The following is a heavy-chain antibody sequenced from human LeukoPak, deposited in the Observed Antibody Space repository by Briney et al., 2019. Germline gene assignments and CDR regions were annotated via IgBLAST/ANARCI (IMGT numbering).Heavy chain of an antibody. Sequence: GGSLRLSCAASGFTFSSYGMHWVRQAPGKGLEWVSFIRYDGSNKYYADSVEGRFTISRDNSKNTLYLQMNSLRAEDTAVYYCAKQYSSSWYLLKNWFDPWGQGTLVTVSS. D-gene: IGHD6-13*01. CDR3: AKQYSSSWYLLKNWFDP. CDR1: GFTFSSYG. V-gene: IGHV3-30*02. CDR2: IRYDGSNK. J-gene: IGHJ5*02.